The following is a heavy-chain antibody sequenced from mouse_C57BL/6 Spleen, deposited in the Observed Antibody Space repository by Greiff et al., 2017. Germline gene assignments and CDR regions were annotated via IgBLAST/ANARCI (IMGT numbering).Heavy chain of an antibody. Sequence: VQLQQSGPGLVQPSQSLSITCTVSGFSLTSYGVHWVRQSPGKGLEWLGVIWGGGSTDYNAAFMSRLSITKDNSKSQVFFKMNSLQADDTAIYYCAKSNGSRPYWYVEVWGTGTTVTVSS. CDR2: IWGGGST. D-gene: IGHD1-1*01. V-gene: IGHV2-5*01. CDR1: GFSLTSYG. CDR3: AKSNGSRPYWYVEV. J-gene: IGHJ1*03.